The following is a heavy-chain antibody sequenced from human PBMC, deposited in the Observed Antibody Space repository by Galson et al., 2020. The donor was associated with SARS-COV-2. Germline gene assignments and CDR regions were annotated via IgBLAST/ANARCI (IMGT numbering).Heavy chain of an antibody. CDR2: IYYSGST. CDR3: ARNDFWSGYYWSDP. Sequence: SETLSLTCTVSGGSISSYYWSWIRQPPGKGLEWIGYIYYSGSTNYNPSLKSRVTISVDTSKNQFSLKLSSVTAADTAVYYCARNDFWSGYYWSDPWGQGTLVTVSS. CDR1: GGSISSYY. V-gene: IGHV4-59*01. D-gene: IGHD3-3*01. J-gene: IGHJ5*02.